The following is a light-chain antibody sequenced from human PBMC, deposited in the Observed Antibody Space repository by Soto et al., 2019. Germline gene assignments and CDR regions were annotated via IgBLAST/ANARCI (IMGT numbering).Light chain of an antibody. J-gene: IGKJ1*01. CDR3: LQDYNYPWT. CDR2: DVS. CDR1: QNVSVS. Sequence: IQMTQSPSTLSASVGDSVSITCRASQNVSVSLAWYQHKPGEAPKLLIYDVSNLETGVPSRFSGSGSGTDFTLTISSLQPEDFATYYCLQDYNYPWTFGQGTKVDIK. V-gene: IGKV1-5*01.